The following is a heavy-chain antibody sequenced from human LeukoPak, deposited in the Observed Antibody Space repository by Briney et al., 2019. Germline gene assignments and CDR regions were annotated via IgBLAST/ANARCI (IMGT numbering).Heavy chain of an antibody. D-gene: IGHD3-22*01. V-gene: IGHV1-2*02. Sequence: ASVKVSCKASGYTFTGYYMHWVRQAPGQGLEWMGWINPNSGGTNYAQKFQGRVTMTRGTSISTAYMELSRLRSDDTAVYYCARAYYYDSSGYSPFFDYWGQGTLVTVS. CDR2: INPNSGGT. CDR1: GYTFTGYY. J-gene: IGHJ4*02. CDR3: ARAYYYDSSGYSPFFDY.